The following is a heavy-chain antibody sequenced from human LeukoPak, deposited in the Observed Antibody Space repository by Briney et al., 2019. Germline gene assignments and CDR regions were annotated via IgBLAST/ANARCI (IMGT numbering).Heavy chain of an antibody. Sequence: SQTLSLTCTVSGGSISSGSYYWSWIRQPAGKGLEWIGRIYTRGSTNYNPSLKSRVTISVDTSKNQFSLKLSSVTAADTAVYYCARAWELLTFDYWGQGTLVTVSS. CDR3: ARAWELLTFDY. CDR1: GGSISSGSYY. V-gene: IGHV4-61*02. D-gene: IGHD1-26*01. J-gene: IGHJ4*02. CDR2: IYTRGST.